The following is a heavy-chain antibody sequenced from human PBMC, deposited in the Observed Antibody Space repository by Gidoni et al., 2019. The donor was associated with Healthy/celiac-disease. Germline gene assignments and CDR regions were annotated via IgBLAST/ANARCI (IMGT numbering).Heavy chain of an antibody. J-gene: IGHJ6*02. Sequence: EVQLVESGGGLVQPGRSLRLSCAASGFTLDDYAMHWVRQAPGKGLEWVSGISWNSGSIGYADSVKGRFTISRDNAKNSLYLQMNSLRAEDTALYYCAKEGSGSYYRPLGMDVWGQGTTVTVSS. D-gene: IGHD3-10*01. CDR3: AKEGSGSYYRPLGMDV. V-gene: IGHV3-9*01. CDR2: ISWNSGSI. CDR1: GFTLDDYA.